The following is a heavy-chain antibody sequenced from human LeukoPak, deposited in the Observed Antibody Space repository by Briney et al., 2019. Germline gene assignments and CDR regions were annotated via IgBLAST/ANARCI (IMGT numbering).Heavy chain of an antibody. V-gene: IGHV3-21*01. D-gene: IGHD3-10*01. CDR1: GFTFSSYS. CDR2: ISSSSSYI. J-gene: IGHJ6*02. CDR3: ARDNYYGSWSYYYYYGMDV. Sequence: GGSLRLSCAASGFTFSSYSMNWVRQAPGKGLEWVSSISSSSSYIYYADLVKGRFTISRDNAKNSLYLQMNSLRAEDTAVYYCARDNYYGSWSYYYYYGMDVWGQGTTVTVSS.